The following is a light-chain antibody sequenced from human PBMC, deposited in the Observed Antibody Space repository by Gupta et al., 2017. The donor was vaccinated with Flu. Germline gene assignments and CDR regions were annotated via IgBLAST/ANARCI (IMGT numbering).Light chain of an antibody. CDR2: KAS. CDR3: QQDYSYYH. Sequence: DIQMTQSPSTLSASVGDRVTITCRASQTISSWLAWYQQKPGKAPKLLIYKASTLESGVPSRFSGSGSGTEFTLTISSLQPDDFATYYCQQDYSYYHFGQGTKVEIK. CDR1: QTISSW. J-gene: IGKJ1*01. V-gene: IGKV1-5*03.